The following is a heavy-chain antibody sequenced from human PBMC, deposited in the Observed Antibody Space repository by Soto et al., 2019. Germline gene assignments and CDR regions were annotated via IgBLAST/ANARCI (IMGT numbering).Heavy chain of an antibody. J-gene: IGHJ6*02. V-gene: IGHV4-31*02. CDR3: ARVLRFGELLSSYYYGMDV. CDR1: GGSISSGGYY. Sequence: LSLTCTVSGGSISSGGYYWSWIRQHPGKGLEWIGYIYYSGSTYYNPSLKSRVTISVDKSKNQFSLKLSSVTAADTAVYYCARVLRFGELLSSYYYGMDVWGQGTTVTVSS. D-gene: IGHD3-10*01. CDR2: IYYSGST.